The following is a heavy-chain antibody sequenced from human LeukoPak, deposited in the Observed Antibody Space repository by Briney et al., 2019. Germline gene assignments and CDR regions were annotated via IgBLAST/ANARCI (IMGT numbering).Heavy chain of an antibody. V-gene: IGHV3-21*01. Sequence: PGGSLRLSCAASGFAFSSYSMNWVRQAPGKGLEWVSSISSSSSYIYYADSVKGRFTISRDNAKNSLYLQMNSLRAEDTAVYYCASRITMVRGVIKVSYYYYGMDVWGKGTTVTVSS. D-gene: IGHD3-10*01. CDR3: ASRITMVRGVIKVSYYYYGMDV. CDR2: ISSSSSYI. J-gene: IGHJ6*04. CDR1: GFAFSSYS.